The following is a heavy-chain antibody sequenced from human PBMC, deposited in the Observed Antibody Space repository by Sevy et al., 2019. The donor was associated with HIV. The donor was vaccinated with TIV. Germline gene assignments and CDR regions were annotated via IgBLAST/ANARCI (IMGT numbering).Heavy chain of an antibody. CDR3: ARDSAVGY. CDR1: VFTFSSYS. V-gene: IGHV3-21*01. D-gene: IGHD1-26*01. Sequence: WGSLRLSCAASVFTFSSYSMNWVRQAPGKGLEWVSSISGSSSYIYYADSVKGRFTISRDNAKNSLYLQMNSLRAEDTAVYYCARDSAVGYWGQGTLVTVSS. J-gene: IGHJ4*02. CDR2: ISGSSSYI.